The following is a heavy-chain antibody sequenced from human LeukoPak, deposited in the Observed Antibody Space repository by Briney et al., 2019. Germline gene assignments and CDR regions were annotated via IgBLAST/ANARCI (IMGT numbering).Heavy chain of an antibody. D-gene: IGHD6-19*01. CDR3: ARCGSGPRHYYYYYMDV. CDR2: IYNSEIT. J-gene: IGHJ6*03. V-gene: IGHV4-4*07. CDR1: GGSISSYY. Sequence: VKPSETLSLTCTVSGGSISSYYWSWIRQPAGRGLDWIGRIYNSEITNYDPSLRSRVTMSLDTSKNRFSLRLSSVTAADTAVYYCARCGSGPRHYYYYYMDVWGKGTTVTVSS.